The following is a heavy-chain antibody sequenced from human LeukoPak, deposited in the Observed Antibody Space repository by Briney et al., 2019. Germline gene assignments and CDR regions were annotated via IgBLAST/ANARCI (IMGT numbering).Heavy chain of an antibody. J-gene: IGHJ3*02. CDR3: ARDDYGGKLDI. Sequence: GGSLRLSCAASGFTFSSYAMHWVRQAPGKGLEWVAIIWYDGSNKYYADSVKGRFTISRDNSKNTLYLQMNSLRAEDTAVYYCARDDYGGKLDIWGQGTVVTVSS. CDR1: GFTFSSYA. V-gene: IGHV3-33*08. D-gene: IGHD4-23*01. CDR2: IWYDGSNK.